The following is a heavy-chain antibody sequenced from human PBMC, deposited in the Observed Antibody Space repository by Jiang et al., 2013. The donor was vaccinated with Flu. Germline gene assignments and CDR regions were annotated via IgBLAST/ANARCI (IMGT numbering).Heavy chain of an antibody. CDR2: LCVGGST. CDR1: GGSITTRNFY. CDR3: ARGVDPYWIDP. V-gene: IGHV4-39*02. Sequence: LVKPSETLSLNCSVSGGSITTRNFYWGWIRQPPGKGLEWIGSLCVGGSTYYTPSLKTRVTISIDAPNNHLSLQLTSVTTADTAVYYCARGVDPYWIDPWGQGSLVAVSS. J-gene: IGHJ5*02. D-gene: IGHD5-12*01.